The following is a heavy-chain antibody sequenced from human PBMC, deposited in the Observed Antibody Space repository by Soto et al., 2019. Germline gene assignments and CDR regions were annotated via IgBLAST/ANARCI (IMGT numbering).Heavy chain of an antibody. CDR2: VSHDGRNT. J-gene: IGHJ4*02. CDR3: AMGGRQCLVTSDFNY. V-gene: IGHV3-30*03. D-gene: IGHD6-19*01. CDR1: GFTFSDYA. Sequence: VQLVESGGGVVQPGRSLRLSCAASGFTFSDYAMHWVRQAPGKGLEWVAVVSHDGRNTHYADSVKGRFTISRDSSKKTATMESTCMRAEEKVVNYWAMGGRQCLVTSDFNYWGQGALVTVSS.